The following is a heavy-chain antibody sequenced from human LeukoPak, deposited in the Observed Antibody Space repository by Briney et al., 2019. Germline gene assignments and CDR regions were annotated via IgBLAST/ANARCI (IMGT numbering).Heavy chain of an antibody. CDR3: AKVGTWELQRVFEN. CDR1: GFTFSDYW. J-gene: IGHJ4*02. D-gene: IGHD1-26*01. V-gene: IGHV3-7*01. CDR2: VGRDESEK. Sequence: PGGSLRLSCAASGFTFSDYWMTWVRQVPGKGLEWVANVGRDESEKNYVDSVEGRFTISRDNAKKSLDLEMNSLRVEDTALYYCAKVGTWELQRVFENWGQGTLVTVSS.